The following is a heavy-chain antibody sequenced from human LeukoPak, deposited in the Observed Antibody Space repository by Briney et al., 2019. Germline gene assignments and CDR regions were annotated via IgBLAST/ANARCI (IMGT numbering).Heavy chain of an antibody. D-gene: IGHD6-13*01. J-gene: IGHJ4*02. CDR2: ISSSSSYI. CDR1: GFTFSDHY. CDR3: ARGGIAAFDY. V-gene: IGHV3-21*01. Sequence: GGSLRLSCAASGFTFSDHYMDWVRQAPGKGLEWVSSISSSSSYIYYADSVKGRFTISRDNAKNSLYLQMNSLRAEDTAVYYCARGGIAAFDYWGQGTLVTVSS.